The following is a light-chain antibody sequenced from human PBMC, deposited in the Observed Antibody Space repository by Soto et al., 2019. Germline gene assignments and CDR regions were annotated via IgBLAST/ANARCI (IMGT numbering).Light chain of an antibody. CDR3: QQYNSYSWT. CDR1: QSVTNW. V-gene: IGKV1-5*01. Sequence: DIQMTQSPAALSASVGDRVTITCRASQSVTNWLAWYQQRPGKAPKVLLYDASILESGVPSRFSGSRSGTEFTLTISSLQPDDFATYYCQQYNSYSWTFGQGTKVDIK. CDR2: DAS. J-gene: IGKJ1*01.